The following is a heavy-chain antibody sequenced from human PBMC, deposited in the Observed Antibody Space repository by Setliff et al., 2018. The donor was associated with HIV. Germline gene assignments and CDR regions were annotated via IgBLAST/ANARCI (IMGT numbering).Heavy chain of an antibody. Sequence: ASVKVSCKASGYIFTNYYIHWVRQAPGQGLEWMGIINPSGGSTTYAQKFQGRVSMTRDTSTSTVYMDLSSLRSEDTAVYYCAWTQDGPGGNYFDHWGQGTLVTVSS. J-gene: IGHJ4*02. CDR1: GYIFTNYY. CDR3: AWTQDGPGGNYFDH. V-gene: IGHV1-46*01. CDR2: INPSGGST.